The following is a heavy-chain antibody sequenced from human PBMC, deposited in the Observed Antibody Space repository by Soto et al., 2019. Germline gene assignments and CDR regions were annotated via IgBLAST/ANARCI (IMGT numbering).Heavy chain of an antibody. CDR1: GYTFTSYA. D-gene: IGHD1-7*01. CDR3: ARTLGTCNSFGCWGAFDI. CDR2: INTAGGTT. V-gene: IGHV1-3*04. J-gene: IGHJ3*02. Sequence: QVHLVQSGAAVKKPGASVKVSCKASGYTFTSYAVHWVRQAPGQRLEWMGWINTAGGTTEYSQNFQGRVTITRDTSATTAYMVLSSLGSEDTAVYYCARTLGTCNSFGCWGAFDIWGQGTVVTVSS.